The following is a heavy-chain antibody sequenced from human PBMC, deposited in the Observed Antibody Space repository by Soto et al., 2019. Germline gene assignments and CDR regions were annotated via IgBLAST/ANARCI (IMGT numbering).Heavy chain of an antibody. D-gene: IGHD3-3*01. V-gene: IGHV3-33*01. CDR3: ARGIFGAYGMDV. Sequence: PGGSLRLSCAASGFTFSSYGMHWVRQAPGKGLEWVAVIWYDGTNKYYVDSVKGRFTISRDNSKNTLYLQMNSLRAEDTAVYYCARGIFGAYGMDVWGQGTTVTVSS. CDR1: GFTFSSYG. CDR2: IWYDGTNK. J-gene: IGHJ6*02.